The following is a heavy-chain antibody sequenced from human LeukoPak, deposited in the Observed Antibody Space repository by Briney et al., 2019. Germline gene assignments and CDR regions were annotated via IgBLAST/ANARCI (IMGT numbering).Heavy chain of an antibody. CDR3: ATIKVLRYFDWPRVAFDI. V-gene: IGHV1-24*01. D-gene: IGHD3-9*01. CDR1: GYTLTELS. Sequence: SVKVSCKVSGYTLTELSMHWVRQAPGKGLEWMGGFNAEDGETIYAQKFQGRVTMTEDTSTDTAYMELSSLRSEDTAVYYCATIKVLRYFDWPRVAFDIWGQGTMVTVSS. J-gene: IGHJ3*02. CDR2: FNAEDGET.